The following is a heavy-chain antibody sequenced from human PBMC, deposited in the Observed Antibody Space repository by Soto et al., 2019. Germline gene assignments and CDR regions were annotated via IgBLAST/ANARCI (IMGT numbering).Heavy chain of an antibody. V-gene: IGHV3-30*18. CDR1: GFTFSDYG. J-gene: IGHJ4*02. CDR2: ISYDGSNK. CDR3: AKDLSGGSYGSSGYFDY. D-gene: IGHD2-15*01. Sequence: VGPLRLSCAAAGFTFSDYGVRWISQAPGKGLEWVAVISYDGSNKYYADSVKGRFTISRDNSKNTLYLQMNSLRAEDTAVYYCAKDLSGGSYGSSGYFDYWGQGTLVTVSS.